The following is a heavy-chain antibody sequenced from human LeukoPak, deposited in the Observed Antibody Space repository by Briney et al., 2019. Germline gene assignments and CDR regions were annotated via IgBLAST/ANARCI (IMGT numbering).Heavy chain of an antibody. Sequence: GGSLRLSCAASGYTFSNYAMSWVRQAPGKGLEWVSVISGSGGSAYYADSVKGRFTISRDNSKNALYLQMNSLRAEDTAVYYCAETQNTRSFSDAWGQGTLVTVSS. CDR1: GYTFSNYA. V-gene: IGHV3-23*01. D-gene: IGHD2-2*01. CDR2: ISGSGGSA. CDR3: AETQNTRSFSDA. J-gene: IGHJ5*02.